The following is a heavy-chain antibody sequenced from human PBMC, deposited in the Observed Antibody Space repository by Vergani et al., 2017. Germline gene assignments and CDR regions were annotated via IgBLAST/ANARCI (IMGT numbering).Heavy chain of an antibody. CDR3: AKAGGYSSSSWGYYYYYYRDV. Sequence: EVQLVESGGGLVQPGRSLRLSCAASGFTFDDYAMHWVRQAPGKGLEWVSGISWNSGSIGYADSVKGRFTISRDNAKNSLYLQMNSLRAEDTALYYCAKAGGYSSSSWGYYYYYYRDVWGKGP. CDR1: GFTFDDYA. J-gene: IGHJ6*03. V-gene: IGHV3-9*01. CDR2: ISWNSGSI. D-gene: IGHD6-6*01.